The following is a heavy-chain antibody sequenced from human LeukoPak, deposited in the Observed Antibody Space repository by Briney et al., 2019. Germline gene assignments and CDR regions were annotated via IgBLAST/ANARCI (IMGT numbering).Heavy chain of an antibody. V-gene: IGHV3-23*05. CDR2: SSGSKT. CDR3: ARGGKATVVTM. D-gene: IGHD4-23*01. Sequence: GGSLRLSCAASGFTISSDAMTWVRQAPGKGLEWVTASSGSKTYYTDSVKGRFTISRDDSKNTLYLQMNSLRAEDTAVYYCARGGKATVVTMWGQGILVTVSS. J-gene: IGHJ4*02. CDR1: GFTISSDA.